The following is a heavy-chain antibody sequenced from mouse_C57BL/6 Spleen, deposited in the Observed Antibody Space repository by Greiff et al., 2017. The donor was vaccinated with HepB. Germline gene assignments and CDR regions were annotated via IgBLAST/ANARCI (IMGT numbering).Heavy chain of an antibody. Sequence: VQLQQSGPELVKPGASVKISCKASGYSFTGYYMNWVKQSPEKSLEWIGEINPSTGGTTYNQKFKAKATLTVDKSSSTAYMQLTSLTSEDSAVYYCARALYGNYVGWYFDVWGTGTTVTVSS. J-gene: IGHJ1*03. CDR2: INPSTGGT. CDR3: ARALYGNYVGWYFDV. D-gene: IGHD2-1*01. V-gene: IGHV1-42*01. CDR1: GYSFTGYY.